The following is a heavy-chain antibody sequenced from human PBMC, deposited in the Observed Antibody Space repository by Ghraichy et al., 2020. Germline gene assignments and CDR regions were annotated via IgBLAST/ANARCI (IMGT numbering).Heavy chain of an antibody. J-gene: IGHJ4*02. V-gene: IGHV3-53*01. CDR2: IYGGGAT. D-gene: IGHD6-19*01. CDR1: GFTVSTNF. Sequence: GGSLRLSCAASGFTVSTNFMIWVRQAPGEGLQWVSVIYGGGATYYADSVKGRFTISRDNSKNTLYLQMNSLRAEDTAIYYCARGPFSSGWYYFDYWGQGTLVTVSS. CDR3: ARGPFSSGWYYFDY.